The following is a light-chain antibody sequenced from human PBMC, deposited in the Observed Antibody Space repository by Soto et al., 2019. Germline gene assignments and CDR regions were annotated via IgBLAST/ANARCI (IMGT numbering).Light chain of an antibody. CDR3: QKYNYAPYT. J-gene: IGKJ2*01. Sequence: DIQMTQSPSSLSASVGDRVTITCRASQGIINFLAWYQQKPGRVPKLPIYAASTLHSGVPSRFSGSGSGTDFALTISSLQPEDVATYYCQKYNYAPYTFGQGTKLEIK. V-gene: IGKV1-27*01. CDR2: AAS. CDR1: QGIINF.